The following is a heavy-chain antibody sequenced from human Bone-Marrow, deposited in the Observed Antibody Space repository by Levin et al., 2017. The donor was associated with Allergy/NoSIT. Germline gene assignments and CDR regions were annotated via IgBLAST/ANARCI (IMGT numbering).Heavy chain of an antibody. CDR1: GFTFSSYA. Sequence: LSLTCAASGFTFSSYAMSWVRQAPGKGLEWVSAISGSGGSTYYADSVKGRFTISRDNSKNTLYLQMNSLRAEDTAVYYCAIRRTRSAGGATKGWFDPWGQGTLVTVSS. J-gene: IGHJ5*02. CDR3: AIRRTRSAGGATKGWFDP. CDR2: ISGSGGST. V-gene: IGHV3-23*01. D-gene: IGHD1-26*01.